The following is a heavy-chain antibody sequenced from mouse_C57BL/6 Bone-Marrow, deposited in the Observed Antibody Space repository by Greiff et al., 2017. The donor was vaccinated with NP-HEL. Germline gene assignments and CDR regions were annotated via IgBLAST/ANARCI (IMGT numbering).Heavy chain of an antibody. CDR2: ISNGGGST. V-gene: IGHV5-12*01. J-gene: IGHJ4*01. Sequence: EVKLVESGGGLVQPGGSLKLSCAASGFTFSDYYMYWVRQTPEKRLEWVAYISNGGGSTYYPDTVKGRFTISRDNAKNTLYLQMSRLKSEDTAMYYCAREGYGSSLYAMDYWGQGTSVTVSS. CDR1: GFTFSDYY. D-gene: IGHD1-1*01. CDR3: AREGYGSSLYAMDY.